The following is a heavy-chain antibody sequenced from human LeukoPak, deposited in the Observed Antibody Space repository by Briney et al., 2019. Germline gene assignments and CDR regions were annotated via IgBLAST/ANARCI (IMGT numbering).Heavy chain of an antibody. CDR2: INPNSGGT. D-gene: IGHD2-2*01. CDR3: ARKWPRSTSCCRDAFDI. CDR1: GYTFTGYY. J-gene: IGHJ3*02. Sequence: ASVKVSRKASGYTFTGYYMHWVRQAPGQGLEWMGWINPNSGGTNYAQKFQGRVTMTRDTSISTAYMELSRLRSDDTAVYYCARKWPRSTSCCRDAFDIWGQGTMVTVSS. V-gene: IGHV1-2*02.